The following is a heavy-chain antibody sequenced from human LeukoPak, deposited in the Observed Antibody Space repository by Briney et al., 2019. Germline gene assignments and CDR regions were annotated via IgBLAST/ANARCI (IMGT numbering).Heavy chain of an antibody. CDR1: GFTFSSYA. V-gene: IGHV3-23*01. CDR3: AKDTPLTTYTSGWSSNSFDY. J-gene: IGHJ4*02. D-gene: IGHD6-19*01. Sequence: GGSLRLSCAASGFTFSSYAMSWVRQAPGKGLEWVSAISGSGGSTYYADSVKGRFTISRDNSEDTLYLQMHSLRAEDTAVYFCAKDTPLTTYTSGWSSNSFDYWGQGTLVAVSS. CDR2: ISGSGGST.